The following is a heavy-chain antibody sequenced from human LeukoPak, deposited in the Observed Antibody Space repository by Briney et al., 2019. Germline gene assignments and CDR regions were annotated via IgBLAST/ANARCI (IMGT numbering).Heavy chain of an antibody. V-gene: IGHV4-59*01. J-gene: IGHJ4*02. CDR1: GGSISGFF. CDR2: IYYSGST. Sequence: KPSETLSLTCTVSGGSISGFFWSWIRQPPGKGLEWIGSIYYSGSTNYNPSLKSRVTISVDTSKNHFSLNLTSVTAADTALYYCARGRLGGAYWGQGTLVTVSS. CDR3: ARGRLGGAY. D-gene: IGHD3-10*01.